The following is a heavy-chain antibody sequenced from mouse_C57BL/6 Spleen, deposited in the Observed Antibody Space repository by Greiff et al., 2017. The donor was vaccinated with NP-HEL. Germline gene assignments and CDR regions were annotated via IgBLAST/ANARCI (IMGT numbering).Heavy chain of an antibody. J-gene: IGHJ2*01. CDR1: GFTFSSYA. CDR2: ISSGGDYI. CDR3: TRDDYGSGFDY. D-gene: IGHD1-1*01. Sequence: EVQLVESGEGLVKPGGSLKLSCAASGFTFSSYAMSWVRQTPEKRLEWVAYISSGGDYIYYADTVKGRFTISRDNARNTLYLQMSSLKSEDTATYYCTRDDYGSGFDYWGQGTTLTVSS. V-gene: IGHV5-9-1*02.